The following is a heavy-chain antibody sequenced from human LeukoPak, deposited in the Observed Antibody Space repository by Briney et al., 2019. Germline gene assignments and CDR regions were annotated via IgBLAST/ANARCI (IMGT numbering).Heavy chain of an antibody. D-gene: IGHD2-15*01. Sequence: GGSLRLSCAASGFTVSNNYMSWVRQAPGKGLEWVSVIYSGGNTYYADSVKGRFTISRDNSKNTLYLQMNSLRVEDTAVYYCGRVRSGGGNFDYWGQGTLVTVSS. CDR1: GFTVSNNY. CDR3: GRVRSGGGNFDY. V-gene: IGHV3-66*01. CDR2: IYSGGNT. J-gene: IGHJ4*02.